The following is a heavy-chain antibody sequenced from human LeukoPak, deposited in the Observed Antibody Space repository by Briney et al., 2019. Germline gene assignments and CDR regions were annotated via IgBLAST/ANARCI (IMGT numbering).Heavy chain of an antibody. V-gene: IGHV3-13*04. J-gene: IGHJ5*02. CDR2: IGTAGDT. CDR3: ARGSSVGFEP. CDR1: GFPFRSYG. D-gene: IGHD2-15*01. Sequence: GGSLRLSCAASGFPFRSYGFDWVRQAAGKGLEWVSGIGTAGDTYYAGSVKGRFTIARETARNSLYLLMNRLSAAYTAVYYCARGSSVGFEPWGQGTLVTVSS.